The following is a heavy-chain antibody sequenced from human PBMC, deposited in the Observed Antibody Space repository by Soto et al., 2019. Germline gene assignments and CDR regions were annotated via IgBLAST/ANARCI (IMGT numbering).Heavy chain of an antibody. J-gene: IGHJ6*02. CDR3: ARVVVVIPPGYYYAMDV. CDR2: VSGSSLTT. Sequence: PGGSLRLSCAASGFTFSTYAMAWVRQAPGKGLEWVSGVSGSSLTTDYADPVKGRFTISRDNGKNSLFLHMNSLRDEDTAVYYCARVVVVIPPGYYYAMDVWGQGTTVTVSS. D-gene: IGHD3-22*01. V-gene: IGHV3-23*01. CDR1: GFTFSTYA.